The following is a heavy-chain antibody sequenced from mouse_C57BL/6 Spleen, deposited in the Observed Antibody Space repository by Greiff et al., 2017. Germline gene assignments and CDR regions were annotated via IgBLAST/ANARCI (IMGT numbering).Heavy chain of an antibody. CDR2: ISNGGGST. D-gene: IGHD2-5*01. CDR3: ARHENSNYGAWFAY. V-gene: IGHV5-12*01. CDR1: GFTFSDYY. Sequence: DVQLQESGGGLVQPGGSLKLSCAASGFTFSDYYMYWVRQTPEKRLEWVAYISNGGGSTYYPDTVKGRFTISRDNAKNTLYLQMSRLKSEDTAMYYCARHENSNYGAWFAYWGQGTLVTVSA. J-gene: IGHJ3*01.